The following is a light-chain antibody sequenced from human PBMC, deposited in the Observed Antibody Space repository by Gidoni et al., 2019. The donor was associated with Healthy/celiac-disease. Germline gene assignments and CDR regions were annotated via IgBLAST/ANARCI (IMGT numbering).Light chain of an antibody. CDR3: SSYTSSSTWV. J-gene: IGLJ3*02. CDR2: DVS. Sequence: QSALTQPASVSGSPGQSITISCTGTSSDVGGYNYVSWYQHHPGKAPKLMIYDVSNRPSGVSNRFSGSKSGNTASLTISGLQAEDEADYYCSSYTSSSTWVFGGGTKLXV. V-gene: IGLV2-14*03. CDR1: SSDVGGYNY.